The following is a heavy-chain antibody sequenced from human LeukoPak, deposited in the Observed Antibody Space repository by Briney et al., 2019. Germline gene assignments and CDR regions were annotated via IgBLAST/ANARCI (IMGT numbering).Heavy chain of an antibody. Sequence: QPGGSLRLSCTAAGFTFSTYAMGWARQAPGKGLEWLSGIGSSGVDTYYAVSAKGRYTISRDNSKNTVYLQMNSLRAEDTALYYCMRAYTTSGRYSEPWGQGTLVTVSS. D-gene: IGHD1-26*01. CDR1: GFTFSTYA. CDR2: IGSSGVDT. CDR3: MRAYTTSGRYSEP. J-gene: IGHJ4*02. V-gene: IGHV3-23*01.